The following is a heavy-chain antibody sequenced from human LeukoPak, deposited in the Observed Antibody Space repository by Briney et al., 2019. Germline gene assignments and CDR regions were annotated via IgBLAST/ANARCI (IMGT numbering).Heavy chain of an antibody. D-gene: IGHD3-9*01. V-gene: IGHV1-46*01. CDR3: ARDVGDFDWLLY. CDR1: GYTFTNYY. J-gene: IGHJ4*02. CDR2: ISPSGAST. Sequence: ASVKVSCKASGYTFTNYYMHWVRQAPGQGLEWMGMISPSGASTSYAQKFQGRVTMTRDTSISTAYMELSRLRSDDTAVYYCARDVGDFDWLLYWGQGTLVTVSS.